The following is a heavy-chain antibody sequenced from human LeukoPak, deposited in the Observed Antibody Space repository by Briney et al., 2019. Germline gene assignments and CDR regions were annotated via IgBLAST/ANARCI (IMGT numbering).Heavy chain of an antibody. J-gene: IGHJ3*02. Sequence: SQTLSLTCAISGDSVSSNSAAWNWLRHSPSRGXXXXXXAYYRSKWYNDYAVSVKSRITITPDTSKNQFSLQLNSVTPEDTAVYYCARFYANYIDAFDIWGQGTMVTVSS. CDR3: ARFYANYIDAFDI. CDR1: GDSVSSNSAA. D-gene: IGHD2/OR15-2a*01. CDR2: AYYRSKWYN. V-gene: IGHV6-1*01.